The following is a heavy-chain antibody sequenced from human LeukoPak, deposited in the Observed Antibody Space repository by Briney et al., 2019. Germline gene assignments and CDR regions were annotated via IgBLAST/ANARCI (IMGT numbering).Heavy chain of an antibody. CDR3: ARAVVGSSGYIFDY. CDR1: GFTFSSYW. D-gene: IGHD3-22*01. CDR2: INSDGSST. Sequence: GGSLRLSCAASGFTFSSYWMHWVRQAPGKGPVWVSRINSDGSSTSYADSVKGRFTISRDNAKNTLNLQMNSLRAEDTAVYYCARAVVGSSGYIFDYWGQGTLVTVSS. V-gene: IGHV3-74*01. J-gene: IGHJ4*02.